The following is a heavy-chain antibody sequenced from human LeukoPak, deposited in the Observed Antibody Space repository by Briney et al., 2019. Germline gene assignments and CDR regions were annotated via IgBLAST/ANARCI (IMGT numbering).Heavy chain of an antibody. CDR3: ARLQQLAYNWFDP. V-gene: IGHV4-30-2*03. Sequence: ASQTLSLTCTVSGGSISSGGYYWSWIRQPPGKGLEWIGYIYHSGSTYYNPSLKSRVTISVDTSKDQFSLKLSSVTAADTAVYYCARLQQLAYNWFDPWGQGTLVTVSS. CDR1: GGSISSGGYY. CDR2: IYHSGST. D-gene: IGHD6-13*01. J-gene: IGHJ5*02.